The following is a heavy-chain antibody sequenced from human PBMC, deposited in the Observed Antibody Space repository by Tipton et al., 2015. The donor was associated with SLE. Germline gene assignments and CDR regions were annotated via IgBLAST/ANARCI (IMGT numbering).Heavy chain of an antibody. CDR1: GFTFSSYA. CDR3: ASPLRFLERFDP. D-gene: IGHD3-3*01. CDR2: ISYDGSNK. V-gene: IGHV3-30*04. Sequence: RSLRLSCAASGFTFSSYAMHWVRQAPGKGLEWVAVISYDGSNKYYADSVKGRFTISRDSSKNTLYLQMNSPRAEDTAVYYCASPLRFLERFDPWGQGTLATVSS. J-gene: IGHJ5*02.